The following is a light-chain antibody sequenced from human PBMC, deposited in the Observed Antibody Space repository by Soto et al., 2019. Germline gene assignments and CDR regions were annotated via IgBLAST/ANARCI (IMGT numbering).Light chain of an antibody. V-gene: IGLV2-8*01. CDR1: ASDIGAYNF. J-gene: IGLJ3*02. Sequence: QSALTQPPSASGSPGQSATISCTGAASDIGAYNFVSWYQQHPGKAPKLMIYEVYKRPSGVPDRFSGSKSGDTASLTVSGLQAEDEADYYCSSYATTNTLVFGGGTKLTVL. CDR3: SSYATTNTLV. CDR2: EVY.